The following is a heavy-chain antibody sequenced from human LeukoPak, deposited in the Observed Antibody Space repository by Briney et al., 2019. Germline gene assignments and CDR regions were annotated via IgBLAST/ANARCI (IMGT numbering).Heavy chain of an antibody. V-gene: IGHV1-2*02. CDR2: INPNSGGT. CDR1: GYTFTHCY. CDR3: ARALPMFRGLTSWDY. J-gene: IGHJ4*02. Sequence: ASLKVSCKASGYTFTHCYIHWVRQAPGQGLEWMGWINPNSGGTNYAQKFQGRVTMTRGTSISTAYMELSSLRSDDTAVYYCARALPMFRGLTSWDYWGQGTLVIVSS. D-gene: IGHD3-10*01.